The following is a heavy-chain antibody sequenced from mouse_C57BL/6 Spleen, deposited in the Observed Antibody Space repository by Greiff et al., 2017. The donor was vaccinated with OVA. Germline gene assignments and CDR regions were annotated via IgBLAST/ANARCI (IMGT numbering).Heavy chain of an antibody. V-gene: IGHV5-12*01. J-gene: IGHJ2*01. CDR3: ARQSSYYFDY. CDR1: GFTFSDYY. CDR2: ISNGGGST. Sequence: LVESGGGLVQPGGSLKLSCAASGFTFSDYYMYWVRQTPEKRLEWVAYISNGGGSTYYPDTVKGRFTISRDNAKNTLYLQMSRLKSEDTAMYYCARQSSYYFDYWGQGTTLTVSS.